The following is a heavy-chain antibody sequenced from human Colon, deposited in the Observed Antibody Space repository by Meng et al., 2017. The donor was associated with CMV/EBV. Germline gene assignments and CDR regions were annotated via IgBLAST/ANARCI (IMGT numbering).Heavy chain of an antibody. J-gene: IGHJ5*02. D-gene: IGHD6-6*01. V-gene: IGHV3-11*01. Sequence: GESLKISCAASGFSFSDYYMTWIRQAPGKGLEWLSSISSDGASRSYADYVKGRFTISRDNAKKSLDLQMNNLRVEDTATYYCARERIESSSSRWFDPWGQGTLVTVSS. CDR1: GFSFSDYY. CDR3: ARERIESSSSRWFDP. CDR2: ISSDGASR.